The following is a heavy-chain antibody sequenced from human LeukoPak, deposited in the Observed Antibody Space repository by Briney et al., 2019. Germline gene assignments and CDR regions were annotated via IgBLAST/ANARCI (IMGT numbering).Heavy chain of an antibody. Sequence: SETLSLTCTVSGGSISTSSYYWGWIRQPPGKGLEWIGNMYYSGRTYYNPSLKSRVTISLDTSKNQFSLKLSSVTAADTAVYYCARAPPGEEWYYMDVWGKGTTVTVSS. CDR3: ARAPPGEEWYYMDV. V-gene: IGHV4-39*07. J-gene: IGHJ6*03. D-gene: IGHD3-3*01. CDR2: MYYSGRT. CDR1: GGSISTSSYY.